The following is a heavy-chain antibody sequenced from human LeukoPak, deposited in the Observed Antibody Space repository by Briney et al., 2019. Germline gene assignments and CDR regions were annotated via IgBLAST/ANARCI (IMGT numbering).Heavy chain of an antibody. CDR1: GYTFTSYD. Sequence: ASVKVFCKASGYTFTSYDINWVRQATGQGLEWMGWMNPNSGNTGYAQKFQGRVTITRNTSISTAYMELSSLRSEDTAVYYCARGRRGRSGSYSFDYWGQGTLVTVSS. CDR2: MNPNSGNT. V-gene: IGHV1-8*03. CDR3: ARGRRGRSGSYSFDY. J-gene: IGHJ4*02. D-gene: IGHD1-26*01.